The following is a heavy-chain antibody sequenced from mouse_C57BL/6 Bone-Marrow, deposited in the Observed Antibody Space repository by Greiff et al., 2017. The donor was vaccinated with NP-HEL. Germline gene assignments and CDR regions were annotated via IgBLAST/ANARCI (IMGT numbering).Heavy chain of an antibody. D-gene: IGHD1-1*01. J-gene: IGHJ1*03. CDR1: GYTFTSYG. CDR3: FITTVVATEDWYFDV. Sequence: SGAELARPGASVKLSCKASGYTFTSYGISWVKQRPGQGLEWIGEIYPRSGNTYYNEKFKGKATLTADKSSSTAYMELRSLTSEDSAVYFWFITTVVATEDWYFDVWGTGTTVTVSS. CDR2: IYPRSGNT. V-gene: IGHV1-81*01.